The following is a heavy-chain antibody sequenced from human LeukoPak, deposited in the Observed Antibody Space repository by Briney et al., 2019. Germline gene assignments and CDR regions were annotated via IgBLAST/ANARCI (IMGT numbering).Heavy chain of an antibody. V-gene: IGHV3-7*01. D-gene: IGHD5-12*01. CDR3: AGEKRGYSGYVYGDY. Sequence: GSLRLSCAASGFTFSSYWMSWVRQAPGKGLEWVANIKQDGSEKYYVDSVKGRFTISRDNAKNSLYLQMNSLRAEDTAVYYCAGEKRGYSGYVYGDYWGQGTLVTVSS. CDR2: IKQDGSEK. CDR1: GFTFSSYW. J-gene: IGHJ4*02.